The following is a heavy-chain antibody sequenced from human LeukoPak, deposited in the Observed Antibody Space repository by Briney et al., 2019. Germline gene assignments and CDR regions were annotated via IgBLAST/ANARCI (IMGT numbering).Heavy chain of an antibody. J-gene: IGHJ4*02. Sequence: PSETLSLTCTVSGGSISSYYWGWIRQPPGKGLEWIGSIYHSGSTYYNPSLKSRVTISVDTSKNQFSLKLSSVTAADTAVYYCARDFGYSSKNDYWGQGTLVTVSS. V-gene: IGHV4-38-2*02. CDR2: IYHSGST. CDR3: ARDFGYSSKNDY. D-gene: IGHD6-13*01. CDR1: GGSISSYY.